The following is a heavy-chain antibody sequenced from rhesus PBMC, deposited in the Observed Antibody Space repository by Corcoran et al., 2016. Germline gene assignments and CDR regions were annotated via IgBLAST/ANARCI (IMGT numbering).Heavy chain of an antibody. V-gene: IGHV3S5*01. CDR2: ISYGGGTT. D-gene: IGHD6-31*01. CDR3: AKTSSGYFDY. Sequence: EVQVVESGGGLVQPGGSLSLSCAASGFTVSSYGMSWVRQAPGKGLEWVSYISYGGGTTYYADSVKGRFTISRDNSKNTLSLQMNSLRAEDTAVYYCAKTSSGYFDYWGQGVLVTVSS. CDR1: GFTVSSYG. J-gene: IGHJ4*01.